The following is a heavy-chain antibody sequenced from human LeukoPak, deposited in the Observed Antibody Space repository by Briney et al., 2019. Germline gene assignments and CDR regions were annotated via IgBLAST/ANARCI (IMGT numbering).Heavy chain of an antibody. CDR1: GFTFSSYS. D-gene: IGHD2-2*01. CDR2: ISSSSSTI. Sequence: PGGSLRLSCAASGFTFSSYSMNWVRQAPGKGLEWVSYISSSSSTIYYADSMKGRFTISRDNAKNSLYLQMNSLRAEDTAVYYCASQLRGGYWGQGTLVTVSS. J-gene: IGHJ4*02. V-gene: IGHV3-48*01. CDR3: ASQLRGGY.